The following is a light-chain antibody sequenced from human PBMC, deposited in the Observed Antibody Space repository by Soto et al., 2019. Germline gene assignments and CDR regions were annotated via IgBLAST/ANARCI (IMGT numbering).Light chain of an antibody. CDR1: QTVYNF. J-gene: IGKJ1*01. CDR2: AAS. Sequence: DIQMTQSPSSLSASVGDRFTITCRASQTVYNFINWYQQKGGKAPRLLIYAASNLQSGVPSRFSGSGSGTDFTLTISSLQPEDFATYYCQQSNSFPRTFGQGTKVDIK. V-gene: IGKV1-39*01. CDR3: QQSNSFPRT.